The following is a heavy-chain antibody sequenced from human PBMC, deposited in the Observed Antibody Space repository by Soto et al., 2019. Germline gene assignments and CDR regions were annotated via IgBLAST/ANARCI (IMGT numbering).Heavy chain of an antibody. CDR3: ARDVVVTSYYYYYYGMDV. D-gene: IGHD2-21*02. CDR2: IYYSGST. Sequence: SETLSLTCTVSGGSVSSGSYYWSWIRQPPGKGLEWIGYIYYSGSTNYNPSLKSRVTISVDTSKNQFSLKLSSVTAADAAVYYCARDVVVTSYYYYYYGMDVWGQVTTVTVSS. V-gene: IGHV4-61*01. CDR1: GGSVSSGSYY. J-gene: IGHJ6*02.